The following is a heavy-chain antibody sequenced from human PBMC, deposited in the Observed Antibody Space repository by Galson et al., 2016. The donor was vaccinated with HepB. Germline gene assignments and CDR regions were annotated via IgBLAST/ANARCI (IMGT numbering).Heavy chain of an antibody. CDR2: VYYSGST. CDR1: GGSISSHTDY. Sequence: SETLSLTCTVSGGSISSHTDYWGWIRQPPGRGLEWIGSVYYSGSTVYNPSFKSRVTISVDTSKNQFSLELTSVTAADTAVYYCARNRTLLAATKRVRFFDPWGRGTLVIVSS. D-gene: IGHD1-14*01. CDR3: ARNRTLLAATKRVRFFDP. J-gene: IGHJ4*01. V-gene: IGHV4-39*01.